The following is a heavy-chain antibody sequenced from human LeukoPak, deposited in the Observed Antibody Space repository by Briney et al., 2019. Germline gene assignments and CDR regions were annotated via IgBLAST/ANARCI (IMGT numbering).Heavy chain of an antibody. CDR2: IIPFLGVV. CDR3: SPTGHDFDWSAP. D-gene: IGHD2-8*02. CDR1: TNNLHIVYA. J-gene: IGHJ5*02. Sequence: AASVRVLYKPLTNNLHIVYALIWLRQAPGQGLQWMGRIIPFLGVVNYAQNFQGRVSFTADKSTNTMYMEVPSLRLDDTAVYYCSPTGHDFDWSAPWGQGTLVTVSP. V-gene: IGHV1-69*04.